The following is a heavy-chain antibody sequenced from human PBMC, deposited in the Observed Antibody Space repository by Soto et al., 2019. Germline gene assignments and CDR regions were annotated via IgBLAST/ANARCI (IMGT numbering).Heavy chain of an antibody. CDR1: GGSISSGGYY. Sequence: SETLSLTCTVSGGSISSGGYYWSWIRQHPGKGLEWIGYIYYSGSTYYNPSLKSRVTISVDTSKNQFSLKLSSVTAADTAVYYCARDLTRLGELSSTLYFDYWGQGTLVTVSS. V-gene: IGHV4-31*03. CDR3: ARDLTRLGELSSTLYFDY. D-gene: IGHD3-16*02. CDR2: IYYSGST. J-gene: IGHJ4*02.